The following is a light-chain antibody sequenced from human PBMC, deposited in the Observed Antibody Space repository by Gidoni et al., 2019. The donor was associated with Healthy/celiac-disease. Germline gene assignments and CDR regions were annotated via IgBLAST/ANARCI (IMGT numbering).Light chain of an antibody. CDR1: KLGDKY. CDR2: QDS. J-gene: IGLJ2*01. CDR3: LAWDSSTAG. V-gene: IGLV3-1*01. Sequence: SYELTQPPSVSVSPGQTASITCSGDKLGDKYACWYQQKPGQSPVLVIYQDSKRPSGIPERFSGSNSGNTATLTISGTQAMDEADYYCLAWDSSTAGFGGGTKLTVL.